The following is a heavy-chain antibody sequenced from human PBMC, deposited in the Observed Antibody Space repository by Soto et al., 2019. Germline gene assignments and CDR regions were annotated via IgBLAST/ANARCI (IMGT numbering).Heavy chain of an antibody. CDR2: MNSDGSII. Sequence: GSLRLSCAASGFTFSSYWMHWVRQAPGKGLEWVSRMNSDGSIINYKDSVKGRFTVSRDNAKNTLYLQMNSLRVEDTAVYYCATAEVDYWGPGTLVTVSS. J-gene: IGHJ4*02. CDR3: ATAEVDY. CDR1: GFTFSSYW. V-gene: IGHV3-74*01.